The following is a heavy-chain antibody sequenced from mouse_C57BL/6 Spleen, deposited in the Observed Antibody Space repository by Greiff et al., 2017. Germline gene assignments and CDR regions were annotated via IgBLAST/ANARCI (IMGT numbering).Heavy chain of an antibody. CDR1: GYAFSSSW. CDR3: AREGGYGSSYGY. J-gene: IGHJ2*01. V-gene: IGHV1-82*01. D-gene: IGHD1-1*01. CDR2: IYPGDGDT. Sequence: VKLVESGPELVKPGASVKISCKASGYAFSSSWMNWVKQRPGKGLEWIGRIYPGDGDTNYNGKFKGKATLTADKSSSTAYMQLSSLTSEDSAVYFCAREGGYGSSYGYWGQGTTLTVSS.